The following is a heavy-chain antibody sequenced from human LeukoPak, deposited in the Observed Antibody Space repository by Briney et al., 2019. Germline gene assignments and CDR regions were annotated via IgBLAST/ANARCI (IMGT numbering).Heavy chain of an antibody. V-gene: IGHV1-69*13. CDR1: GGTFSSYA. CDR2: IIPIFGTA. CDR3: ASRGDGYNRWASDI. D-gene: IGHD5-24*01. J-gene: IGHJ3*02. Sequence: SVKVSCKASGGTFSSYAISWVRQAPGQGLEWMGGIIPIFGTANYAQKFQGRVTITADESTSTAYMELSSLRSEDTAVYYCASRGDGYNRWASDIWGQGTMVTVSS.